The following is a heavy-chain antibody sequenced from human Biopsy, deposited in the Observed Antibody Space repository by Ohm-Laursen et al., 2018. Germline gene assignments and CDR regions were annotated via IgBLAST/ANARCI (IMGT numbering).Heavy chain of an antibody. J-gene: IGHJ6*02. CDR2: IIAVSGLV. V-gene: IGHV1-69*17. CDR1: GGTFSNYA. Sequence: SSVKVSCKASGGTFSNYAISWVRQAPGEGLEWMGGIIAVSGLVNYAPKFQGRVSITADKSTTTAYMELSNLRSEDTAVYYCATRVTPVTTLYYYAMDVWGQGTTVTVSS. CDR3: ATRVTPVTTLYYYAMDV. D-gene: IGHD4-17*01.